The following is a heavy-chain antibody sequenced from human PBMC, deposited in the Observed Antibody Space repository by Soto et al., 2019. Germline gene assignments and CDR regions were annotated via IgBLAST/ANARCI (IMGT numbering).Heavy chain of an antibody. CDR3: ASAVPHYYDSSGYYFDY. CDR2: IYYSGST. CDR1: GGSISSGDYY. Sequence: SETLSLTCTVSGGSISSGDYYWSWIRQPPGKGLEWIGYIYYSGSTYYNPSLKSRVTISVDTSKNQFSLKLSSVTAADTAVYYCASAVPHYYDSSGYYFDYWGQGTLVTVSS. D-gene: IGHD3-22*01. V-gene: IGHV4-30-4*01. J-gene: IGHJ4*02.